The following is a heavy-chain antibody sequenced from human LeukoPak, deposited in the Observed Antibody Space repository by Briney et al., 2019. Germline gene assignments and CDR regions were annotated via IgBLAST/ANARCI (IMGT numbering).Heavy chain of an antibody. CDR2: IYPGDSDT. D-gene: IGHD5-18*01. J-gene: IGHJ4*02. V-gene: IGHV5-51*01. CDR1: GYSFTSYW. Sequence: GESLKISCKGSGYSFTSYWIGWVRQMPGRGLEWMGIIYPGDSDTRYSRSFQGQVTISADKSINTAYLQWSSLKASDTAIYYCARRGEAMDPFDYWGQGTLVTVSS. CDR3: ARRGEAMDPFDY.